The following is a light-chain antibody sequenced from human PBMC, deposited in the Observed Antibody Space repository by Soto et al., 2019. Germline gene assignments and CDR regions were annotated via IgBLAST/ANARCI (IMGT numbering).Light chain of an antibody. V-gene: IGKV3-15*01. J-gene: IGKJ2*01. CDR1: QSVNSD. Sequence: EIVMTQSPATLSVSPGERATLSCRASQSVNSDLAWYQQKPGQAPRLLIYGASTRATGIPARFSGSGSGTEFSLTISSLQSEEFALYYCQHYNDWVKTFGQGTKLEIK. CDR3: QHYNDWVKT. CDR2: GAS.